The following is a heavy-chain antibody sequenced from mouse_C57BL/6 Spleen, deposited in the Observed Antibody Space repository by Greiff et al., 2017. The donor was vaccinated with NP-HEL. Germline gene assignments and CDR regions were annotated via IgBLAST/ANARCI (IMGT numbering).Heavy chain of an antibody. Sequence: EVQLQQSVAELVRPGASVKLSCTASRFNIKNTYMHWVKQRPEQGLEWLGRIDPANGNTKYAPKFQGQATITADTSSNTAYLQLSSLTSEDTAIYYCARRKDYYGSSYGYFDVWGTGTTVTVSS. D-gene: IGHD1-1*01. CDR2: IDPANGNT. CDR3: ARRKDYYGSSYGYFDV. J-gene: IGHJ1*03. V-gene: IGHV14-3*01. CDR1: RFNIKNTY.